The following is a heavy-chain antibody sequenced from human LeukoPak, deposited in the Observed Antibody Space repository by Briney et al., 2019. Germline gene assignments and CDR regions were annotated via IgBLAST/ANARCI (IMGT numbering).Heavy chain of an antibody. CDR1: GGSITNYY. V-gene: IGHV4-59*08. J-gene: IGHJ4*02. CDR2: IHYSGSA. Sequence: PSETLSLTCTVSGGSITNYYWSWIRQPPGKGLEWIAYIHYSGSANYNPSLKSRVTISLDTSKNQFSLKLSSVTAADTAVYYCHSSDSSDFRDYWGQGTLVTVSS. D-gene: IGHD3-22*01. CDR3: HSSDSSDFRDY.